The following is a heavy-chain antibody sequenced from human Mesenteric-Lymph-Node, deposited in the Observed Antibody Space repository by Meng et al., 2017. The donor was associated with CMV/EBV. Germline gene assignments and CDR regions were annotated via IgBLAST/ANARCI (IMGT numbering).Heavy chain of an antibody. V-gene: IGHV1-2*02. CDR3: ARDLMAPRGYYYGMDV. CDR1: GYTFNDYY. D-gene: IGHD5-24*01. Sequence: ASVTVSCKSSGYTFNDYYIHWVRQAPGQGLEWMGWINPNSGGTNFAQKFQGRVTMTRDTSISTAYMDLSRLRSDDTAVYYCARDLMAPRGYYYGMDVWGQGTTVTVSS. J-gene: IGHJ6*02. CDR2: INPNSGGT.